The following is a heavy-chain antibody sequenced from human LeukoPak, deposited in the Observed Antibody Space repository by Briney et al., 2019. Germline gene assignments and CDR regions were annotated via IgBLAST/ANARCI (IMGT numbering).Heavy chain of an antibody. CDR3: VRGSDS. Sequence: GGSLRLSCAASGFTLSNHWMNWVRLAPGKGLEWAANISPDGIDKYYVDSVRGRFTISRDNAKNSLYLQMSSLRAEDTAVYYCVRGSDSWGQGTLVTVSS. J-gene: IGHJ4*02. CDR2: ISPDGIDK. V-gene: IGHV3-7*01. CDR1: GFTLSNHW.